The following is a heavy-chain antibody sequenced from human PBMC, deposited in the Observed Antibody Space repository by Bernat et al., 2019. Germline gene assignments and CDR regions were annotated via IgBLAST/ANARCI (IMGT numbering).Heavy chain of an antibody. CDR2: ISYDGSNK. D-gene: IGHD3-22*01. V-gene: IGHV3-30*03. CDR1: GFTFSSYG. Sequence: QVQLVESGGGVVQPGRSLRLSCAASGFTFSSYGMHWVRQAPGKGLEWVAVISYDGSNKYYADSVKGRFTISRDNSKNTLYLQMNSLRAEDTAVYYCAREGASSGYFGIDYWGQGTLVTVSS. CDR3: AREGASSGYFGIDY. J-gene: IGHJ4*02.